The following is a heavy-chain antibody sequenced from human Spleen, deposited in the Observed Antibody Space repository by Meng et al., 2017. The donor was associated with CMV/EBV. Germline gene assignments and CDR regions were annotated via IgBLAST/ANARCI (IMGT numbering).Heavy chain of an antibody. CDR1: GFTFDDYA. V-gene: IGHV3-20*04. D-gene: IGHD5-12*01. J-gene: IGHJ4*02. CDR3: TRDGVATGDY. Sequence: ETLSLTCAASGFTFDDYAMTWVRQAPGQGLEWVSTISWSGDNTGYADSVKGRFTISRDNAKNALFLQMNSLRAEDTAFYYCTRDGVATGDYWGQGTLVTVSS. CDR2: ISWSGDNT.